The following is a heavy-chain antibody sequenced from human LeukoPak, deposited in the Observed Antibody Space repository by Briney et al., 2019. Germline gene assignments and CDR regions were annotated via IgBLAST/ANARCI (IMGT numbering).Heavy chain of an antibody. CDR2: IYYSGST. D-gene: IGHD6-19*01. Sequence: PSETLSLTCAVSGGSISSGGYSWSWIRQPPGKGLEWIGYIYYSGSTYYNPSLKSRVTISVDTSKNQFSLRLTSVTAADTAVYYCAKMSKKQWLVSPYYFGYWGQGTLVTVSS. CDR1: GGSISSGGYS. V-gene: IGHV4-30-4*07. CDR3: AKMSKKQWLVSPYYFGY. J-gene: IGHJ4*02.